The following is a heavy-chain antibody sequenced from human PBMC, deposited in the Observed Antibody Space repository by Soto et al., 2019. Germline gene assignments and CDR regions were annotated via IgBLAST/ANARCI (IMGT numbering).Heavy chain of an antibody. CDR1: GFTFDSYA. J-gene: IGHJ3*01. V-gene: IGHV3-23*01. Sequence: EVKLLESGGGLAQPGGSLRLSCVGSGFTFDSYAISWVRQAPGERLQWIAAISGSADGTDYAHSVRGRFTISRDNAKKTVQLQMDSPRVEDTAVYFCAKDTVGGYSFWSGYYSDGLDVWGQGTLVSVS. CDR2: ISGSADGT. D-gene: IGHD3-3*01. CDR3: AKDTVGGYSFWSGYYSDGLDV.